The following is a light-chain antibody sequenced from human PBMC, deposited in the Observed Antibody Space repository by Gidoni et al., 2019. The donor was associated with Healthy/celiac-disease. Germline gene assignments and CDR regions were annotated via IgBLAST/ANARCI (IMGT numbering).Light chain of an antibody. J-gene: IGKJ3*01. Sequence: SQSPSSLSASAGDRVTITCQASQDISNYLNWYQQKPGKAPKLLIYDASNLETGVPSRFSGSGSGTDFTFTISSLQSEDIATYYCQQYDNFPRTFGPGTKVEIK. CDR3: QQYDNFPRT. V-gene: IGKV1-33*01. CDR1: QDISNY. CDR2: DAS.